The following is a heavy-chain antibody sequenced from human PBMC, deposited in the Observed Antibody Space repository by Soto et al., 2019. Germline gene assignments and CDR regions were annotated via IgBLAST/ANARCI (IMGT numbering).Heavy chain of an antibody. D-gene: IGHD1-1*01. Sequence: VQLVESGGGLIQAGGSRRLSCRVSGFSVSTNYMAWVRQVPGKGLEWASVIYSSGATSYNPSLKSRVTMSVDTSQTQMSLSVRSVTAADTAVYFCARGGIQLSYAFDYWGPGILVTVSS. CDR2: IYSSGAT. V-gene: IGHV3-53*01. CDR3: ARGGIQLSYAFDY. J-gene: IGHJ4*02. CDR1: GFSVSTNY.